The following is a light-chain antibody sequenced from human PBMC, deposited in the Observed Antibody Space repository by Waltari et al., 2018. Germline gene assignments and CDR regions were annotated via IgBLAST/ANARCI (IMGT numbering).Light chain of an antibody. CDR3: CSYVGGSRVL. CDR1: RSYIGAYNF. J-gene: IGLJ2*01. Sequence: QSVLTQPASVSGSPGQSIPISCTGTRSYIGAYNFVSWFQQLPGQAPRLLISEATKRTSGVSCRFCVSTSGNTASLSISDLQAEDEADYYCCSYVGGSRVLFGGGTKLTV. CDR2: EAT. V-gene: IGLV2-23*01.